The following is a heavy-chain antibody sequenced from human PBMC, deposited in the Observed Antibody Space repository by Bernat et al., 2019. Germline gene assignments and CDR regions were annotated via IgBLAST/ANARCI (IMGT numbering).Heavy chain of an antibody. CDR2: TSYDASNK. CDR1: GFTFSSYD. V-gene: IGHV3-30-3*01. CDR3: ARDDRAQPSPLDY. Sequence: QVQLVESGGGVVQPGRSLRLSCAASGFTFSSYDMHWVRQAPGKGLEWVAVTSYDASNKYYADSVKGRFTISRDNSKKALYLQMNSLRAEDTAVYYCARDDRAQPSPLDYWGQGTLVTVSS. J-gene: IGHJ4*01. D-gene: IGHD5-18*01.